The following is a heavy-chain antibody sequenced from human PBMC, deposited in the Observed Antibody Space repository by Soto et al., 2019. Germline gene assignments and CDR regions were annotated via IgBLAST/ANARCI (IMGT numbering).Heavy chain of an antibody. J-gene: IGHJ4*02. CDR2: IGGSGATI. V-gene: IGHV3-23*01. Sequence: PGGSLRLSCASSGFTFTDYAMTWVRQAPGKGLEWVSSIGGSGATIYSADSVKGRFATSRDNSKNTVYLQMSNLRADDTAVYYCSKTGQLDSWGQGILVTVSS. CDR3: SKTGQLDS. CDR1: GFTFTDYA.